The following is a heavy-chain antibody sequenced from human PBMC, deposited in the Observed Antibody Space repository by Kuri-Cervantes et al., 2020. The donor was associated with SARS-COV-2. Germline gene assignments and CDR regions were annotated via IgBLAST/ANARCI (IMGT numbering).Heavy chain of an antibody. CDR3: ARDLRLGKSLDY. V-gene: IGHV3-43D*03. CDR2: ISWDGGST. D-gene: IGHD7-27*01. Sequence: GSLRLSCAASGFTFDDYAMHWVRQAPGKGLEWVSLISWDGGSTYYADSVKGRFTISRDNAKNSLYLQMNSLRAEDTAVYYCARDLRLGKSLDYWGQGTLVTVSS. J-gene: IGHJ4*02. CDR1: GFTFDDYA.